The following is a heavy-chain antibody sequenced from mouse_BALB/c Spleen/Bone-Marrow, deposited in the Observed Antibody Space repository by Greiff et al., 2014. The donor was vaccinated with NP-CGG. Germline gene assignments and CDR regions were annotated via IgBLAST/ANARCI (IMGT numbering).Heavy chain of an antibody. CDR1: GYSFTGYY. J-gene: IGHJ1*01. Sequence: VQLQQSGPELVKPGASVKISCKASGYSFTGYYMHWVKQSHGNSLDWIGYIYPYNGVSSYNQKFKGKATLTVDKSSSTAYMELRNRTSDDSAVYYCESRGEYFDVWGAGTTVTVSS. CDR2: IYPYNGVS. V-gene: IGHV1-31*01. CDR3: ESRGEYFDV.